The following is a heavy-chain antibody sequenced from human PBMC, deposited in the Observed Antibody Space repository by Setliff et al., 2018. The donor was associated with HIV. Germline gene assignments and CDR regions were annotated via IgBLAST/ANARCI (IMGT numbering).Heavy chain of an antibody. CDR1: GFTFSSYA. CDR3: ARKYYYDSSGYYSFDY. Sequence: GGSLRLSCAASGFTFSSYAMSWVRQAPGKGLEWVSAISPSGGSTYYADSVRGRFTISRDNSKNTLYLQMNSLRAEDTALYYCARKYYYDSSGYYSFDYWGQGAPVTVSS. V-gene: IGHV3-23*01. CDR2: ISPSGGST. J-gene: IGHJ4*02. D-gene: IGHD3-22*01.